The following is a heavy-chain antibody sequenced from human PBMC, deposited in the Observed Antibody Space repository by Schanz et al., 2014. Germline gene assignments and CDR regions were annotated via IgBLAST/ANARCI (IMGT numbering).Heavy chain of an antibody. CDR1: GFTFSSYW. CDR3: AKDAENTAMITDYFDY. J-gene: IGHJ4*02. V-gene: IGHV3-74*01. Sequence: EVPLVESGGGLIQPGGSLRLSCAASGFTFSSYWMHWVRQVPGKGLVWVSRIKSDGSSTSYADSVKGRFTISRDNAKNTLYLQMNSLRAEDTAVYYCAKDAENTAMITDYFDYWGQGTLVNVSS. CDR2: IKSDGSST. D-gene: IGHD5-18*01.